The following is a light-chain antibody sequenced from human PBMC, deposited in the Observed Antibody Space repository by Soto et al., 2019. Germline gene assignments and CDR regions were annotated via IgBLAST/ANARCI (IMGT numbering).Light chain of an antibody. CDR1: QSVSSSY. J-gene: IGKJ1*01. CDR2: GAS. Sequence: EIVLTQSPGTLSLSPGERATLSCRVSQSVSSSYLAWYQQKPGQAPRLLIYGASSRATGIPDRFSGSGSGTDFTLTISRLEPEDFAVYYCQQYGSSRPWTFGQGTKVEIK. CDR3: QQYGSSRPWT. V-gene: IGKV3-20*01.